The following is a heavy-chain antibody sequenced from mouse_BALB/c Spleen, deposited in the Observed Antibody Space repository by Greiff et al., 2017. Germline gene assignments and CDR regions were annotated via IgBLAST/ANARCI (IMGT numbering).Heavy chain of an antibody. D-gene: IGHD1-1*01. CDR3: ARGGTYYGSSYGFAY. CDR1: GFTFSSYA. CDR2: ISSGGST. J-gene: IGHJ3*01. V-gene: IGHV5-6-5*01. Sequence: EVKLMESGGGLVKPGGSLKLSCAASGFTFSSYAMSWVRQTPEKRLEWVASISSGGSTYYPDSVKGRFTISRDNARNILYLQMSSLRSEDTAMYYCARGGTYYGSSYGFAYWGQGTLVTVSA.